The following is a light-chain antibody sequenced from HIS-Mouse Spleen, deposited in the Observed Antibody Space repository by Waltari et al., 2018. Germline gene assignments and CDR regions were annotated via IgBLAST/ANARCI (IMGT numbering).Light chain of an antibody. CDR2: DVS. V-gene: IGLV2-11*01. Sequence: QSALTQPRSVSGSPGQSVTISCTGTSSDVVGYNYVSWYQQHPGKAPKLLIYDVSKRPSGVPDRFSGSKSGNTASLTISGLQAEDEADYYCCSYAGSYTYVFGGGTKLTVL. CDR3: CSYAGSYTYV. CDR1: SSDVVGYNY. J-gene: IGLJ3*02.